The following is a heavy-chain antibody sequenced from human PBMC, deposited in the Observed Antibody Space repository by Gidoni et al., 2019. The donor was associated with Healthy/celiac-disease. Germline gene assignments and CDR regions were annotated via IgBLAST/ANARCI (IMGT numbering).Heavy chain of an antibody. D-gene: IGHD4-17*01. Sequence: QVQLVQSGAEVKKHGASVKGSCKASGYTFTSYAMHWVRQAAGQRLEWMGWINDGNGNTKYSPKFQGRVTITRDTSASTAYMELSSLRSEDTAVYYCARATATTVVSNYFDYWGQGTLVTVSS. V-gene: IGHV1-3*01. CDR3: ARATATTVVSNYFDY. J-gene: IGHJ4*02. CDR1: GYTFTSYA. CDR2: INDGNGNT.